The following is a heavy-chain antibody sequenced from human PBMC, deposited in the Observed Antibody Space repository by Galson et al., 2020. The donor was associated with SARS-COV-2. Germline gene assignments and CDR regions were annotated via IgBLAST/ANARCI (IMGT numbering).Heavy chain of an antibody. Sequence: GGYLRLPSAASGLTFTSYSMNWVRQAPAKGLEWVPSISISSTNIYYADSVKGRFTTSRDNARYSLSLQMNSLRPEDTAVYYCARRYGSTTGGEEYCAYGGQGTLVAVSS. CDR3: ARRYGSTTGGEEYCAY. CDR2: ISISSTNI. V-gene: IGHV3-21*01. J-gene: IGHJ4*02. CDR1: GLTFTSYS. D-gene: IGHD2-2*01.